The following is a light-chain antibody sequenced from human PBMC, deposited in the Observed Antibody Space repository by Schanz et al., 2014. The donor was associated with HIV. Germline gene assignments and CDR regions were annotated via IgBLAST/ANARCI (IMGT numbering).Light chain of an antibody. CDR1: QTVSNN. J-gene: IGKJ1*01. Sequence: EIVMTQSPGTLSVSPGERATLSCRASQTVSNNLAWYQQKPGQAPRLLIYGASSRATGIPDRFSGSGSGTDFTLTISRLEPEDFAVYYCQQYGSSQWTFGQGTKVEIK. V-gene: IGKV3-20*01. CDR2: GAS. CDR3: QQYGSSQWT.